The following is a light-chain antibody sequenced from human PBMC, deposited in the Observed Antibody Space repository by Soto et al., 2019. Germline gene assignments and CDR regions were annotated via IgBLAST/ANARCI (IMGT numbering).Light chain of an antibody. CDR3: QQFNSYPRT. J-gene: IGKJ3*01. V-gene: IGKV1-13*02. CDR1: QGISSA. Sequence: AIQLTQSPSSLSASVGDRVTITCRASQGISSALAWYQQKPGKPPKLLIYDASSLESGVPSRFSGSGSGTDFTLIISSLQPEDFATYYCQQFNSYPRTFGPGTKVDIK. CDR2: DAS.